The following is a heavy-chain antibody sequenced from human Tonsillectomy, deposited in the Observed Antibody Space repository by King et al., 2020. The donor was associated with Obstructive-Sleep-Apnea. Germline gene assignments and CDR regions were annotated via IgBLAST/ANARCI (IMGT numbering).Heavy chain of an antibody. Sequence: QLVQSGGGLVQPGGSLRLSCVASGFTFSTYSMNWVRQAPGKGLEWISHISSSSSTTYYADSVKARFTISRDNAKNSLYLQMNSLRAEDTAVYYCVNNYDFWSGYYPYGMDVWGQGTTVTVSS. J-gene: IGHJ6*02. CDR2: ISSSSSTT. CDR1: GFTFSTYS. CDR3: VNNYDFWSGYYPYGMDV. V-gene: IGHV3-48*04. D-gene: IGHD3-3*01.